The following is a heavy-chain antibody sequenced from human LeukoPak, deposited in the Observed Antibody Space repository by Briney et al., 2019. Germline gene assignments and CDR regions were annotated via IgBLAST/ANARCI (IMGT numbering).Heavy chain of an antibody. CDR2: IYFTGST. CDR3: ARDLGFWSGPDY. J-gene: IGHJ4*02. Sequence: PSETLSLTCTVSGGSISSGHYYWSWIRQPPGKGLECIGYIYFTGSTYYNPSLKSRVTISVDTSKSQFSLNLTSVTAADTAVYYCARDLGFWSGPDYWGQGTLVTVSS. CDR1: GGSISSGHYY. D-gene: IGHD3-3*01. V-gene: IGHV4-30-4*01.